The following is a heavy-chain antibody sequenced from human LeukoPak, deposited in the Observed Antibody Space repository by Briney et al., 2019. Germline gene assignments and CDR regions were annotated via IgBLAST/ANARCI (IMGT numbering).Heavy chain of an antibody. CDR3: AKGNTITPDY. Sequence: PGGSLRLSCAASGFTFSNYPMNWVHKAPGKGLEWVSAITSDGSRTYNADSVKGRFTISRDNSKNTLYLQMNGLRADDTAVYYCAKGNTITPDYWGQGTLVTVSS. CDR2: ITSDGSRT. CDR1: GFTFSNYP. V-gene: IGHV3-23*01. J-gene: IGHJ4*02. D-gene: IGHD1-14*01.